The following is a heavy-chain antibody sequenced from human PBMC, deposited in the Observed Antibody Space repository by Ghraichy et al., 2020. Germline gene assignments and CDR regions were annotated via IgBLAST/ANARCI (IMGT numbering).Heavy chain of an antibody. J-gene: IGHJ4*02. CDR2: VNSDESTT. D-gene: IGHD3-16*01. V-gene: IGHV3-74*01. CDR1: GFTFSSSW. CDR3: ARDLDYGFQY. Sequence: LSLTCAASGFTFSSSWMHWVRQGPGKGLVWVSHVNSDESTTNYADSVRGRFTISRDNGKNTLHLQMNSLRAEDTAVYYCARDLDYGFQYWGQGILVIVSS.